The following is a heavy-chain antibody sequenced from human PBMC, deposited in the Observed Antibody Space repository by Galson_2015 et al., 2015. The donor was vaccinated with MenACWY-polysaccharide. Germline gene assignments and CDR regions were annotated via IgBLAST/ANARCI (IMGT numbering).Heavy chain of an antibody. D-gene: IGHD3-10*01. CDR2: MYSGGFT. V-gene: IGHV3-53*01. J-gene: IGHJ4*02. CDR3: ARGAQRFSDY. Sequence: SLRLSCAASGFNVGGLYMSWVRQAPGKRPEWVSIMYSGGFTEYEDSVKGRFTISRDISKNTVYLQMNSLKVEDTAVHYCARGAQRFSDYWGQGRLVTVSA. CDR1: GFNVGGLY.